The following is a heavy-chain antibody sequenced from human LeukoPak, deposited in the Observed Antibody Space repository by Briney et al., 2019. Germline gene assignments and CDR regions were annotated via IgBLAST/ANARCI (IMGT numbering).Heavy chain of an antibody. V-gene: IGHV4-31*03. J-gene: IGHJ4*02. Sequence: PSETLSLTCTVSGGSISSGGYCWSWIRQHPGKGLEWIGYIYYSGSTYYNPSLKSRVTISVDTSKNQFSLKLSSVTAADTAVYYCARGIGIAAADHFDYWGQGTLVTVSS. CDR3: ARGIGIAAADHFDY. D-gene: IGHD6-13*01. CDR2: IYYSGST. CDR1: GGSISSGGYC.